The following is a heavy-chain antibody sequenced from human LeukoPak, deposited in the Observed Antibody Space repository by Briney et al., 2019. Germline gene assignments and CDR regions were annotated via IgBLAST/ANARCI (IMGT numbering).Heavy chain of an antibody. D-gene: IGHD5-24*01. CDR1: GGTFSSYA. CDR3: ASGSPATMRDFDY. V-gene: IGHV1-69*13. J-gene: IGHJ4*02. CDR2: IIPIFGTA. Sequence: GASVKVSCKASGGTFSSYAISWVRQAPGQGLEWMGGIIPIFGTANYAQKFRGRVTITADESTSTAYMELSSLRSEDTAVYYCASGSPATMRDFDYWGQGTLVTVSS.